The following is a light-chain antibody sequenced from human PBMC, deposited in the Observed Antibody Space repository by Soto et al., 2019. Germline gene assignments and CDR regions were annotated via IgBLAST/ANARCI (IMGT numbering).Light chain of an antibody. Sequence: QSALTQPASVSGSPGQSITISCTGTSSDVGSYNLVSWYQQHPGKAPKLMIYEVSKRPSGVSNRFSGSKSGNTASLTISVLQAEDEAEYYCCSYAGSSTLYVFGTGTKLTVL. V-gene: IGLV2-23*02. CDR3: CSYAGSSTLYV. CDR2: EVS. J-gene: IGLJ1*01. CDR1: SSDVGSYNL.